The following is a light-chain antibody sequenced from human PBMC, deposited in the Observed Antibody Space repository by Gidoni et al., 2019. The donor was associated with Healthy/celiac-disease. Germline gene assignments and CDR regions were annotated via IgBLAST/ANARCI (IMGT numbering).Light chain of an antibody. CDR3: QQSYSTPVFT. J-gene: IGKJ3*01. Sequence: DIQMTQSPSSLSASVGDRVTITCRASQSISSYLNWYQQKPGKAPKLLIYAASSLQSGVPSRFSGSGSVTDFTLTISSLQPEDFATYDCQQSYSTPVFTFGPGTKVDIK. V-gene: IGKV1-39*01. CDR2: AAS. CDR1: QSISSY.